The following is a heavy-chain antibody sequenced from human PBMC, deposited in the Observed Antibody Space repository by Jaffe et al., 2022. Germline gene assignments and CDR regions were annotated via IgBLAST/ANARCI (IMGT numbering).Heavy chain of an antibody. D-gene: IGHD3-22*01. V-gene: IGHV4-59*01. CDR3: ARVSAFAESGGYYRFDS. CDR2: IYYSGST. J-gene: IGHJ4*02. Sequence: QVQLQESGPGLVKPSETLSLTCIVSGDSISSYYWSWIRQPPGKGLEWIGYIYYSGSTNYNPSLKSRVAISLDTSKNQFSLKLSSVTAADTAVYYCARVSAFAESGGYYRFDSWGQGTLVTVSS. CDR1: GDSISSYY.